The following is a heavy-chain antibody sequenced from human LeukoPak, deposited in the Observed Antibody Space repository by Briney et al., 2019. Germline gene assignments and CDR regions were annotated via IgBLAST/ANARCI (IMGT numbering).Heavy chain of an antibody. Sequence: ASVKVSCKASGYTFTSYGISWVRQAPGQGVEWMGWISAYNGNTNYAQKLQGRVTMTTDTSTSTAYMELRSLRSDDTAVYYCARDIRGRLRYFDWLSPFDYWGQGTLVTVSS. V-gene: IGHV1-18*01. CDR2: ISAYNGNT. J-gene: IGHJ4*02. CDR3: ARDIRGRLRYFDWLSPFDY. D-gene: IGHD3-9*01. CDR1: GYTFTSYG.